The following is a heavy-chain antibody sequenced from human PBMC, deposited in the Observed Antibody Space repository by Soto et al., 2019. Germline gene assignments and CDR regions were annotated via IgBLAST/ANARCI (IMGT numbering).Heavy chain of an antibody. CDR1: GGSFSSYY. J-gene: IGHJ5*02. CDR2: IYYSGIS. Sequence: SETLSLTCAVYGGSFSSYYWGWIRQPPGKGLEWIGSIYYSGISYYNPSLKSRVTISVDTSKNPFSLKLSSVIAADTAIYYCARHLFSIVARVEQLVHAPNWFDPWGQGTLVTVS. CDR3: ARHLFSIVARVEQLVHAPNWFDP. D-gene: IGHD6-6*01. V-gene: IGHV4-39*01.